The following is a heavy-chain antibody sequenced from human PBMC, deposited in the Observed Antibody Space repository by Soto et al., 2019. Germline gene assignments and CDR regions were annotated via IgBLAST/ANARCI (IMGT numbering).Heavy chain of an antibody. D-gene: IGHD5-18*01. CDR3: AKDGGGYNYGYVMLDKYYYGMDV. J-gene: IGHJ6*02. CDR1: GFTFSTYA. Sequence: QVQLVESGGGVVQPGRSLRLSCAASGFTFSTYAMHWVRQAPGKGLXXXXXXXYDGTNKYYADSVRGRFTISRDNSKNTLFLQMNSLRAEDTAVYYCAKDGGGYNYGYVMLDKYYYGMDVWGQGTTVTVSS. CDR2: XXYDGTNK. V-gene: IGHV3-30-3*01.